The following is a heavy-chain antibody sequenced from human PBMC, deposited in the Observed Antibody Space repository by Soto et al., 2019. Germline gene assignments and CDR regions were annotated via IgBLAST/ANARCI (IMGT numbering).Heavy chain of an antibody. CDR2: INSGGSSI. J-gene: IGHJ3*02. D-gene: IGHD5-12*01. CDR3: AKEKSVMYSGYDAFDI. V-gene: IGHV3-48*03. CDR1: GFTFSSYE. Sequence: GGSLRLSCAASGFTFSSYEMDWVRQAPGKGPEWVAYINSGGSSIYYAESVKGRFTISRDNAKNSLYLQMNSLRAEDTAVYYCAKEKSVMYSGYDAFDIRGQGTMVTVSS.